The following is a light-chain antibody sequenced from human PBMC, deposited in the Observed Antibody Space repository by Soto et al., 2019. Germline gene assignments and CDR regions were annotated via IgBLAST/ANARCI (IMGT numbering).Light chain of an antibody. V-gene: IGLV2-14*01. CDR2: EVS. J-gene: IGLJ2*01. CDR3: SSYTSSRTNVV. CDR1: SSDVGGYNY. Sequence: QSVLTQPASVSGSPGQSITISCTGTSSDVGGYNYVSWYQQHPGKAPKLMIYEVSNRPSGVSNRFSGSKSGNTASLTISGLQAEDEADYYCSSYTSSRTNVVFGGGTTLTVL.